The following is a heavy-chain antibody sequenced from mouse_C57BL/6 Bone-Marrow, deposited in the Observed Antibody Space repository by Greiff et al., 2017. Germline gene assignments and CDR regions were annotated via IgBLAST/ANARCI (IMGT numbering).Heavy chain of an antibody. CDR1: GYTFTSYW. D-gene: IGHD2-5*01. CDR2: IDPSDSYT. CDR3: ARTDYSNPFAY. V-gene: IGHV1-69*01. Sequence: QVQLKQPGAELVMPGASVKLSCKASGYTFTSYWMHWVKQRPGQGLEWIGEIDPSDSYTNYNQKFKGKSTLTVDKSSSTAYMQLSSLTSEDSAVYYCARTDYSNPFAYWGQGTLVTVSA. J-gene: IGHJ3*01.